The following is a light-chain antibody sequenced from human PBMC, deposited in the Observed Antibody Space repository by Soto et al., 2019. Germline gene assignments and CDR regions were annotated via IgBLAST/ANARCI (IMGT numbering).Light chain of an antibody. Sequence: DIQMTQSPSTLAASVGDTVTMTCRSSSKWLAWYPKKPGQAPKLLIYDVSNLARGVPPRFSGSTSGAESTLTISGLQPDDLGTYYCQHTTAFTFGQGTKVEIK. CDR2: DVS. V-gene: IGKV1-5*01. CDR3: QHTTAFT. J-gene: IGKJ2*01. CDR1: SSSKW.